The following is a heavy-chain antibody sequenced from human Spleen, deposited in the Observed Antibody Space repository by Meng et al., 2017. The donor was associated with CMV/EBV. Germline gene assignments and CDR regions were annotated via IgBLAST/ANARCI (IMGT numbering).Heavy chain of an antibody. D-gene: IGHD6-13*01. CDR2: INWNGGGT. V-gene: IGHV3-20*04. J-gene: IGHJ6*02. Sequence: GESLKISCAASGFTFGDYGMSWVRLAPGKGLEWVSGINWNGGGTGYADAVKGRFTISRDNAKNSLYLQMNSLRAEDTALYYCARHIAVAGTWTSRLYYYYGMDVWGQGTTVTVSS. CDR1: GFTFGDYG. CDR3: ARHIAVAGTWTSRLYYYYGMDV.